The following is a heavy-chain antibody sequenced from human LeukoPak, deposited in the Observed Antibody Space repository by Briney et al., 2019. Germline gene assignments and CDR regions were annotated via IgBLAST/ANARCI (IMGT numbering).Heavy chain of an antibody. V-gene: IGHV3-9*01. CDR3: AKALCGGGSCYYFDY. J-gene: IGHJ4*02. CDR2: ISWNSSSI. Sequence: GRSLRLSCAASGFTFDDYAMHWVRQAPGKGLEWVSGISWNSSSIGYADSVKGRFTISRDNAKNSLYLQMNSLRAEDTALYYCAKALCGGGSCYYFDYWGQGTLVTVSS. CDR1: GFTFDDYA. D-gene: IGHD2-15*01.